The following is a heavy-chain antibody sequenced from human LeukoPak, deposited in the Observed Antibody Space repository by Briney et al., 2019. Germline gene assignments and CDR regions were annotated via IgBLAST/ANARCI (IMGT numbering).Heavy chain of an antibody. CDR2: IKSKTDGGTT. V-gene: IGHV3-15*01. Sequence: GGSLRLSCAASGFTFSSYAMSWVRQAPGKGLEWVGRIKSKTDGGTTDYAAPVKGRFTISRDDSKNTLYLQMNSLKTEDTAVYYRTTRLWWGMTTVTSIDYWGQGTLVTVSS. CDR3: TTRLWWGMTTVTSIDY. D-gene: IGHD4-17*01. J-gene: IGHJ4*02. CDR1: GFTFSSYA.